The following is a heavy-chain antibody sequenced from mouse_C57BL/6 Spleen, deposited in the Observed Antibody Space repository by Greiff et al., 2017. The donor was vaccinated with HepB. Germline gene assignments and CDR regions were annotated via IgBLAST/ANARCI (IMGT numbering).Heavy chain of an antibody. CDR2: IDPNSGGT. Sequence: QVQLKQPGAELVKPGASVKLSCKAYGYTFTSYWMHWVKQRPGRGLEWIGRIDPNSGGTKYNEKFKRKATLTVDKPSSTAYMQLSSLPSEDSAVYYCARGGYDYEEVGYYAMDYWGQGTSVTVSS. D-gene: IGHD2-4*01. CDR1: GYTFTSYW. CDR3: ARGGYDYEEVGYYAMDY. J-gene: IGHJ4*01. V-gene: IGHV1-72*01.